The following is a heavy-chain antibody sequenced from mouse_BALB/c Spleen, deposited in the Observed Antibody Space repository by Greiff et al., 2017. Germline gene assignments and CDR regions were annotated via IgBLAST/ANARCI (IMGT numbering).Heavy chain of an antibody. Sequence: EVQLVESGGGLVKPGGSLKLSCAASGFTFSSYAMSWVRQSPEKRLEWVAEISSGGSYTYYPDTVTGRFTISRDNAKNTLYLEMSSLRSEDTAMYYCARGNMVTTLFDYWGQGTTLTVSS. J-gene: IGHJ2*01. CDR2: ISSGGSYT. V-gene: IGHV5-9-4*01. CDR3: ARGNMVTTLFDY. D-gene: IGHD2-1*01. CDR1: GFTFSSYA.